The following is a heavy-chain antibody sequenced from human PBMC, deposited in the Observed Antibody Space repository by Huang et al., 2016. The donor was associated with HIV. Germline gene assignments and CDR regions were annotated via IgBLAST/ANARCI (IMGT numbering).Heavy chain of an antibody. CDR1: GFTFSSYW. J-gene: IGHJ4*02. CDR3: VRDPRIQSWLNYFDY. Sequence: EVQLVESGGGLVQPGGSPRLSCAASGFTFSSYWMHWVRQAPGKGLGWGSRSNRDGSSSGYADSVKGRFTISRDNAKNTLYLQMNSLRAEDTAVYYCVRDPRIQSWLNYFDYWGQGTLVSVSS. V-gene: IGHV3-74*01. CDR2: SNRDGSSS. D-gene: IGHD3-22*01.